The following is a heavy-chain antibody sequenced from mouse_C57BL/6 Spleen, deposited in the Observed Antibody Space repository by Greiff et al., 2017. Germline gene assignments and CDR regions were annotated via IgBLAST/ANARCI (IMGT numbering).Heavy chain of an antibody. Sequence: DVKLVESGGDLVKPGGSLKLSCAASGFTFSSYGMSWVRQTPDKRLEWVATISSGGSYTYYPASVKGRFTISRDHAKNTLYLQMSSLKSEDTAMYYCARRGGARDYWGQGTSVTVSS. CDR1: GFTFSSYG. V-gene: IGHV5-6*02. CDR3: ARRGGARDY. J-gene: IGHJ4*01. CDR2: ISSGGSYT.